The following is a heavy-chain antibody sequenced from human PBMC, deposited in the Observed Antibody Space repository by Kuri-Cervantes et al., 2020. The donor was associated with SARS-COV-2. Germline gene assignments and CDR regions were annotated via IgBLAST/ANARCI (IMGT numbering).Heavy chain of an antibody. J-gene: IGHJ4*02. V-gene: IGHV4-30-2*01. D-gene: IGHD2-2*01. CDR2: IYYSGST. CDR3: AREDLSVVVPAAFFDY. Sequence: LRLSCTVSGGSISSGGNYWNWIRQPPGKGLEWIGHIYYSGSTYYNPSLKSRVTISADTSKNQFSLKLSSVTAADTAVYYCAREDLSVVVPAAFFDYWGQGTLVTVSS. CDR1: GGSISSGGNY.